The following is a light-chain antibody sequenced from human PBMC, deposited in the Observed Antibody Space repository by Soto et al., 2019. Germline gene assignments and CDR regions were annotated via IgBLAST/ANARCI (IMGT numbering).Light chain of an antibody. Sequence: EIVLTQSPVALSLSPGERATLSCRASQSVSSTLLTWYHQKPGQAPGLLIDVVSSRATGIPDRFSGSGSGTDFPLTISRQEPEDFAVYFCQHYGDSSWTFGQGTRVEIK. CDR3: QHYGDSSWT. CDR1: QSVSSTL. J-gene: IGKJ1*01. CDR2: VVS. V-gene: IGKV3-20*01.